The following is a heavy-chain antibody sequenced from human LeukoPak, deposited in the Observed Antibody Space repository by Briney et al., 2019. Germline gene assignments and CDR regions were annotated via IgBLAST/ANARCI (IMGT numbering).Heavy chain of an antibody. V-gene: IGHV3-23*01. CDR2: VSGSGGST. D-gene: IGHD1-26*01. J-gene: IGHJ4*02. CDR3: AKLKNEGAVDY. Sequence: GGSLRLSCAASGFTFSSYAMGWVRQAPGKGQEWVSTVSGSGGSTYYADSVKGRFTISRDNSKNTLYLQMNSLRAEDTAVYYCAKLKNEGAVDYWGQGTLVTVSS. CDR1: GFTFSSYA.